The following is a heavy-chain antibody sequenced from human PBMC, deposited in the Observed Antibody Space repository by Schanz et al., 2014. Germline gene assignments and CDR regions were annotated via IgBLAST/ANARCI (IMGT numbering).Heavy chain of an antibody. Sequence: QVQLVQSGAEVKKPGASVKVSCKASGYTFTSYSIHWVRQAPGQGLEWMGWINVGNGNMKYSQKFQGRVTITRDTLASTAYMELSSLRSEDTAVYYCARDGVDAAAGGNYWGQGTLVTVSS. V-gene: IGHV1-3*01. D-gene: IGHD6-13*01. J-gene: IGHJ4*02. CDR1: GYTFTSYS. CDR2: INVGNGNM. CDR3: ARDGVDAAAGGNY.